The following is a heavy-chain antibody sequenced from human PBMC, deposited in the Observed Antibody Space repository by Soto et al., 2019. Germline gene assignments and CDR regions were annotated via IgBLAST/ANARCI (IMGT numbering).Heavy chain of an antibody. J-gene: IGHJ4*02. CDR2: IIPIFGTA. CDR1: GGTFSSYA. D-gene: IGHD3-10*01. Sequence: SVKVSCKASGGTFSSYAISWVRQAPGQGLEWMGGIIPIFGTANYAQKFQGRVTITADESTSTAYMELSSLRSEDTAVYYCARAPVLLWFGELSGNFNYWGKGTLGTVSS. V-gene: IGHV1-69*13. CDR3: ARAPVLLWFGELSGNFNY.